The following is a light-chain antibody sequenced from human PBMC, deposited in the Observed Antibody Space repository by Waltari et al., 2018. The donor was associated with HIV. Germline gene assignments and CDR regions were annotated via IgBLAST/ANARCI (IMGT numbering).Light chain of an antibody. V-gene: IGKV3-15*01. CDR2: CTS. J-gene: IGKJ4*01. Sequence: EIVMTQSPATLSASPGDGATLSCRASQNGCSNFAWYQQRPGQTPRLLIFCTSTRATGVPARFSGSGSGTEFTLTISSLQSEDFAVYFCQQHINWPLTFGGGTKVEIK. CDR3: QQHINWPLT. CDR1: QNGCSN.